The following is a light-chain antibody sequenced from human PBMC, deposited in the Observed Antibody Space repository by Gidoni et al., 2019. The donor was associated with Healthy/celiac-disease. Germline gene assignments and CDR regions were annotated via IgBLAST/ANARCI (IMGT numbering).Light chain of an antibody. CDR3: SSYTSSSTWV. V-gene: IGLV2-14*01. CDR1: SSDVGGSNY. CDR2: EVS. J-gene: IGLJ1*01. Sequence: QSALTQPASVSGSPGQSITISCTGTSSDVGGSNYVSWYQKHPGKAPKLMIYEVSNRPSGVSNRFSGAKSGNTSSLTISGLQAEDEADYYCSSYTSSSTWVFGTGTKVTVL.